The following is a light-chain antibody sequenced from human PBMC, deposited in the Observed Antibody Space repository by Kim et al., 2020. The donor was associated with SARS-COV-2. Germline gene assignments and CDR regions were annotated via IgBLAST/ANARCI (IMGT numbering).Light chain of an antibody. Sequence: AVTISLTGTSSDVGGYNYVSWYQQHPGKAPQLMIYEVSKRPSGVPDRFSGSKSGNTASLTVSGLQAEDEADYYCSSYAGSNNFVVFGGGTQLTVL. V-gene: IGLV2-8*01. CDR3: SSYAGSNNFVV. J-gene: IGLJ2*01. CDR1: SSDVGGYNY. CDR2: EVS.